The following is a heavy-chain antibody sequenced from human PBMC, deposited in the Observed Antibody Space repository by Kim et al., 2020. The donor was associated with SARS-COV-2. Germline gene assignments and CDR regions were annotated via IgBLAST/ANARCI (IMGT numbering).Heavy chain of an antibody. J-gene: IGHJ3*02. D-gene: IGHD2-2*01. V-gene: IGHV4-34*04. CDR3: ARYCRSATCHGAVDI. Sequence: PSLKNRATMSVDTSKNQFSLKLNSVTAADTAIYYCARYCRSATCHGAVDIWGQGTMVTVSS.